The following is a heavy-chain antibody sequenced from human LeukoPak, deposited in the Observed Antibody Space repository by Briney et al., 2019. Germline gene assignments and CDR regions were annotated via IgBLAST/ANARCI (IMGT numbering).Heavy chain of an antibody. CDR3: ARWDLVTAFDY. Sequence: PGGSLRLSCAAPGFTFSSYSMNWVRQAPGKGLEWVSSISNSSSYIYYADSVKGRFTISRDNAKNSLYLQMNSLRAEDTAVYYCARWDLVTAFDYWGQGTLVTVSS. CDR1: GFTFSSYS. CDR2: ISNSSSYI. J-gene: IGHJ4*02. D-gene: IGHD5-18*01. V-gene: IGHV3-21*01.